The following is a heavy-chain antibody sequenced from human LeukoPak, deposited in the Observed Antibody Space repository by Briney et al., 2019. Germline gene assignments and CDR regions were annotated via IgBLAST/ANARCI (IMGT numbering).Heavy chain of an antibody. D-gene: IGHD1-26*01. CDR3: SRESGPFCPFGY. CDR2: ISLAGQT. Sequence: PSETLSLTCGVSGGSISGTNWWSWVRQPPGQGLEWIGEISLAGQTNYNPSLDGRVTMSLDKSSNQLSLHLTSVTAADTATYFCSRESGPFCPFGYWGQGALVIVSS. V-gene: IGHV4/OR15-8*02. CDR1: GGSISGTNW. J-gene: IGHJ4*02.